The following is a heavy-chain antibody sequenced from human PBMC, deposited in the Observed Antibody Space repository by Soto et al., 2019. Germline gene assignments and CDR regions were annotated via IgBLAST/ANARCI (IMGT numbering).Heavy chain of an antibody. CDR1: GYSFTSYW. Sequence: GESLKISCKGSGYSFTSYWIGWVRQMPGKGLEWMGIIYPGDSDTRYSPSFQGQVTISADKSISTAYLQWSSLKASDTAMYYCARAGRFQDYYYYHLAVWGKGTTVTVSS. CDR3: ARAGRFQDYYYYHLAV. V-gene: IGHV5-51*01. J-gene: IGHJ6*03. CDR2: IYPGDSDT. D-gene: IGHD3-3*01.